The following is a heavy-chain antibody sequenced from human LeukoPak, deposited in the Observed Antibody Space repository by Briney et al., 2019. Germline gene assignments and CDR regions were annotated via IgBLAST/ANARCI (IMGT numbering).Heavy chain of an antibody. CDR2: ISWDGGST. V-gene: IGHV3-43D*03. CDR1: GFTFSSYA. J-gene: IGHJ2*01. CDR3: AKDSLGAAGYFDL. Sequence: GGSLRLSCAASGFTFSSYAMHWVRQAPGKGLEWVSLISWDGGSTYCADSVKGRFTISRDNSKNSLYLQMNSLRAEDTALYYCAKDSLGAAGYFDLWGRGTLVTVSS. D-gene: IGHD3-16*01.